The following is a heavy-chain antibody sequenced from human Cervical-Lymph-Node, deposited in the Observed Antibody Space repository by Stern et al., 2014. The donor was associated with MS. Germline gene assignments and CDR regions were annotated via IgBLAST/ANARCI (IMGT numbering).Heavy chain of an antibody. J-gene: IGHJ4*02. CDR2: INGGSGNT. CDR1: GYTFTSYA. Sequence: MQLVESGAQVKMPGASVKVSCKASGYTFTSYAIHWVRQAPGQRPEWMGWINGGSGNTKYSQRFQGRVTLTRDTSANTAYMELSSLRSEDTAVYYCARGKSGTKPYWGQGTLVTVSS. V-gene: IGHV1-3*01. CDR3: ARGKSGTKPY. D-gene: IGHD5-12*01.